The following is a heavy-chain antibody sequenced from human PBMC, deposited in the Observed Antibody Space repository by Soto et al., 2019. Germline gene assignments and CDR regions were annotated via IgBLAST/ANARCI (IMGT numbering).Heavy chain of an antibody. Sequence: QITLKESGPTRVKPTQTLTLTCTFSGFSLSTSGVGVGWIRQPPGKALERLALIYWDDDKRYSPSLKSRLTMPMDTSKRQAVLTRTNVDPLDTATDYSAHRAGLYGNSNWGTCAFWGQGVLVTAAS. CDR1: GFSLSTSGVG. CDR3: AHRAGLYGNSNWGTCAF. CDR2: IYWDDDK. J-gene: IGHJ4*02. D-gene: IGHD7-27*01. V-gene: IGHV2-5*02.